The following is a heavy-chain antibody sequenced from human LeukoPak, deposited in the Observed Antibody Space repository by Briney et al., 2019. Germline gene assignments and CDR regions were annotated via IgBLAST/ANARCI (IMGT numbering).Heavy chain of an antibody. J-gene: IGHJ6*04. CDR3: AKDRQTPRPFYGMDV. V-gene: IGHV3-21*04. CDR1: GFTFSSYS. CDR2: ISSSSSYI. Sequence: GGSLRLSCAASGFTFSSYSMNWVRQAPGKGLEWVSSISSSSSYIYYADSVKGRFTISRDNSKNTLYLQMDSLRAEDTAVYYCAKDRQTPRPFYGMDVWGKGTTVTVSS. D-gene: IGHD6-6*01.